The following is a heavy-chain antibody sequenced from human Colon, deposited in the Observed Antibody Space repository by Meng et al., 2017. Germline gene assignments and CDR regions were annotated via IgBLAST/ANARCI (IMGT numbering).Heavy chain of an antibody. Sequence: QITLKESGPTLVKPPQTLTLTCTFSGFSLSTSGGGVGWIRQPPGKALEWLALIYWDDDKRYSPSLKSRLTITKDTSKNQVVLTMTNMDPVDTATYFCAHRPHIVGASPMFYYWGQGTLVTVSS. J-gene: IGHJ4*02. V-gene: IGHV2-5*02. CDR3: AHRPHIVGASPMFYY. D-gene: IGHD1-26*01. CDR1: GFSLSTSGGG. CDR2: IYWDDDK.